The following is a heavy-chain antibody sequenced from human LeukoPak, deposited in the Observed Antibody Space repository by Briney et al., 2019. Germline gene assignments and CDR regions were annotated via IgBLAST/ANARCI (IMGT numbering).Heavy chain of an antibody. J-gene: IGHJ6*02. V-gene: IGHV3-30*18. D-gene: IGHD3-10*01. CDR3: VKSSGTDDYGMDA. CDR1: GFTFNRCG. Sequence: AGGSLRLSCAAAGFTFNRCGMHWGRHGPGKGLEWVARILYDGSRQYYTESVKGRFTIARDNSKNTLFLEVNSLRDEDTAVYYCVKSSGTDDYGMDAWGQGTTVTVSS. CDR2: ILYDGSRQ.